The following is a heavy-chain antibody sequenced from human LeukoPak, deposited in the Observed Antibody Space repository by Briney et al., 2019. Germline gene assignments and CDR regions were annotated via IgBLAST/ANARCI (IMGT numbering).Heavy chain of an antibody. CDR3: AELGITMIGGV. CDR1: GFTFSYYW. CDR2: ISSSGSTI. Sequence: GGSLRLSCTASGFTFSYYWMSWVRQAPGKGLEWVSYISSSGSTIYYADSVKGRFTISRDNAKNSLYLQMNSLRAEDTAVYYCAELGITMIGGVWGKGTTVTISS. D-gene: IGHD3-10*02. V-gene: IGHV3-48*04. J-gene: IGHJ6*04.